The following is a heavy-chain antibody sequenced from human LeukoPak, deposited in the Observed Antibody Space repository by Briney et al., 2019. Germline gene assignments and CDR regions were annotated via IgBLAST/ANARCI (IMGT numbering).Heavy chain of an antibody. D-gene: IGHD2-21*02. CDR2: INHSGST. V-gene: IGHV4-34*01. Sequence: SETLSLTCAVYGGSFSGYYWSWIRQPPGKGLEWIGEINHSGSTNYNPSLKSRVTISVDTSKNQFSLKLSSVTAADTAVYYCARSNAYCCGDCYFPFDYWGQGTLVTVSS. CDR1: GGSFSGYY. CDR3: ARSNAYCCGDCYFPFDY. J-gene: IGHJ4*02.